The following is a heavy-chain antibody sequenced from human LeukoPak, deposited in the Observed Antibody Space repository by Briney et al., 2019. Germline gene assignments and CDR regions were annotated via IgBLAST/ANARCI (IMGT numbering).Heavy chain of an antibody. CDR1: GGSISSYY. D-gene: IGHD3-10*01. V-gene: IGHV4-59*08. CDR3: ARASVYGSGSYIGMRFDP. CDR2: IYYSGST. Sequence: PSETLSLTCTVSGGSISSYYWSWIRQPPGKGLEWIGYIYYSGSTNYNPSLKSRVTISVDTSKNQFSLKLSSVTAADTAVYYCARASVYGSGSYIGMRFDPWGQGTLVTVSS. J-gene: IGHJ5*02.